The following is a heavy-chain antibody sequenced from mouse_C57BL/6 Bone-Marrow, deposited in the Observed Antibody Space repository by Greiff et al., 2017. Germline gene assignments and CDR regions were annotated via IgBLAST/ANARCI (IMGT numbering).Heavy chain of an antibody. Sequence: QVQLQQSDAELVKPGASVKISCKVSGYTFTDHTIHWMKQRPEQGLEWIGYIYPRDGSTKYNEKFKGKATLTADKSSSTAYMQLNSLTSEDSAVYVCAGGPHYYGSSSWYFDVWGTGTTVTVSS. CDR2: IYPRDGST. CDR1: GYTFTDHT. J-gene: IGHJ1*03. V-gene: IGHV1-78*01. D-gene: IGHD1-1*01. CDR3: AGGPHYYGSSSWYFDV.